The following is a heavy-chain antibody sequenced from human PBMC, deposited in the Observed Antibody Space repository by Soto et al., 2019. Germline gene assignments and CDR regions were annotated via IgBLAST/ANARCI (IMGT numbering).Heavy chain of an antibody. Sequence: QVQLQESGPGLVKPSQTLSLTCTVSGGSISSDNNFWSWIRQHPGKGLEWIGYIHNSGTTYYSPPLRSRVTISIDPSKNHFSLTLGSVTAADTAVYFCARDRGYCSSASSYNWHYYYYYMDVWGKGTTVTVSS. D-gene: IGHD2-2*02. V-gene: IGHV4-31*03. J-gene: IGHJ6*03. CDR3: ARDRGYCSSASSYNWHYYYYYMDV. CDR1: GGSISSDNNF. CDR2: IHNSGTT.